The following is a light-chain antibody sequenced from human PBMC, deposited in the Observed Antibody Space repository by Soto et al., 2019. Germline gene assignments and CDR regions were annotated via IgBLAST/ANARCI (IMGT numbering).Light chain of an antibody. J-gene: IGKJ5*01. CDR2: GAS. CDR1: QSVSSSY. Sequence: EIVLTQSPGTLSLSPGERATLSCRASQSVSSSYLAWYQQTPGQAPRLLIYGASSRATGIPDRFSGRGSGKDFPLTISRLEPEDFSGYYCQQYGSSPAITFGQGTRLEIK. CDR3: QQYGSSPAIT. V-gene: IGKV3-20*01.